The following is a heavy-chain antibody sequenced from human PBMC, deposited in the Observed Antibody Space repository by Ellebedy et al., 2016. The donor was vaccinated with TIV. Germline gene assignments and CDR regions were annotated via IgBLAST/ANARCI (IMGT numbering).Heavy chain of an antibody. D-gene: IGHD5-18*01. Sequence: AASVKVSCKASGYTFTSYAMHWVRQAPGQRLEWMGWINVGNGNTKYSQKFQGRVTITRDTSASTAYMELSSLRSEDTGVYYCARSGDTSMAFTPSLDYWGQGTLVTVSS. CDR3: ARSGDTSMAFTPSLDY. CDR2: INVGNGNT. J-gene: IGHJ4*02. CDR1: GYTFTSYA. V-gene: IGHV1-3*01.